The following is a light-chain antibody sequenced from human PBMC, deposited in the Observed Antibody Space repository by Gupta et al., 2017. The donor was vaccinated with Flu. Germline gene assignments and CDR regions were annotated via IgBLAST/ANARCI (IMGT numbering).Light chain of an antibody. V-gene: IGKV2-30*02. CDR2: RVS. CDR1: QSLVHRNGNTY. J-gene: IGKJ1*01. Sequence: DVVMTQSPLSLPVTLGQPASISCRSSQSLVHRNGNTYLTWFQQRPGQSPRRLIYRVSNRDSGVPDRFSGSGSGTDFTLKISRVEADDVGIYYCMQGTHWPTFGQGTKVEIK. CDR3: MQGTHWPT.